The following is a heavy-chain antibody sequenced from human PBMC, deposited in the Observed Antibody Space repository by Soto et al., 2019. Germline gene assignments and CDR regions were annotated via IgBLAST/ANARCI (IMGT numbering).Heavy chain of an antibody. CDR3: ARVEPKLGAFDI. J-gene: IGHJ3*02. Sequence: ASVKVSCKASGYTFTTYPIHWVRQAPGQRLEWMGWINAGSDNTKYSQKFQDRVTITRDNAKDSLYLQMNSLRAEDTAVYYCARVEPKLGAFDIWGQGTMVTVSS. V-gene: IGHV1-3*01. D-gene: IGHD6-13*01. CDR1: GYTFTTYP. CDR2: INAGSDNT.